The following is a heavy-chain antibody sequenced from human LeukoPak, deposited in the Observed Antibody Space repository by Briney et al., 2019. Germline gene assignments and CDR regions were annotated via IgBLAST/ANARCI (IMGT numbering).Heavy chain of an antibody. CDR2: ISSSGSTI. D-gene: IGHD6-13*01. CDR3: ARGVIYKDLQLVNPLDY. V-gene: IGHV3-11*01. Sequence: GGSLRVSCAASGFTFSDYYMSWIRQAQGKGLEWVSYISSSGSTIYYADSVKGRFTISRDNAKNSLYLQMNSLRAEDTAVYYCARGVIYKDLQLVNPLDYWGQGTLVTVSS. J-gene: IGHJ4*02. CDR1: GFTFSDYY.